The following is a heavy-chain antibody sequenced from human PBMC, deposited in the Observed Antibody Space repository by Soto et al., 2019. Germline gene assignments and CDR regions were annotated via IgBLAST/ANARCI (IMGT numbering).Heavy chain of an antibody. CDR1: GGSISSYY. V-gene: IGHV4-59*01. CDR3: ARAREYYDILTGCYNSYYFDY. J-gene: IGHJ4*02. CDR2: IYYSGST. Sequence: SETLSLTCTVSGGSISSYYWSWIRQPPGKGLEWIGYIYYSGSTSYNPSLKSRVTISVDTSKNQFSLKLSSVTAADTAVYYCARAREYYDILTGCYNSYYFDYWGQGTLVTVSS. D-gene: IGHD3-9*01.